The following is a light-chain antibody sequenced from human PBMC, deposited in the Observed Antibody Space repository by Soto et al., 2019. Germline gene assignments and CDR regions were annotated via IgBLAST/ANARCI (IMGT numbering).Light chain of an antibody. CDR3: QQSHSTPWT. CDR1: QTISIY. J-gene: IGKJ1*01. V-gene: IGKV1-39*01. CDR2: GAS. Sequence: DIQMTQSPSSLSASVGDRVIITCRASQTISIYLNWYQQKPGKAPKLLIYGASSLQSGVPSRFTGSGSGTDFTLTISSLQPEDFATYHCQQSHSTPWTFGQGTKVESK.